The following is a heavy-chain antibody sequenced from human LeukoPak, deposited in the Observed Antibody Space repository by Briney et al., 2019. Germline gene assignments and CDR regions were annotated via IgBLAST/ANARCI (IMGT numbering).Heavy chain of an antibody. Sequence: SETLSLTCTVSGGSISSSSYCWGWVRQPPGKGLEWIASIYYSGSKTFYNPSLKSRVTISGDTSNNQFSLNLNSVTAADTAVYYCARHYNTETDYYGMDVWGQGTTVTVSS. V-gene: IGHV4-39*01. CDR2: IYYSGSKT. CDR1: GGSISSSSYC. D-gene: IGHD3-10*01. J-gene: IGHJ6*02. CDR3: ARHYNTETDYYGMDV.